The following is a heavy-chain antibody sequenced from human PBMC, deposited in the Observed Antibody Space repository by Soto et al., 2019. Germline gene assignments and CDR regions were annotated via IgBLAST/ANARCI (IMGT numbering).Heavy chain of an antibody. CDR3: ARHQYFYDSSGYYYARGPNDAFDI. Sequence: GESLKVSCKGSGYSFTSYWIGCVRQMPGKGLEWMGIIYPGDSDTRYSPSFQGQVTISADKSISTAYLQWSSLKASDTAMYYCARHQYFYDSSGYYYARGPNDAFDIWGQGTMVTVSS. D-gene: IGHD3-22*01. CDR2: IYPGDSDT. CDR1: GYSFTSYW. J-gene: IGHJ3*02. V-gene: IGHV5-51*01.